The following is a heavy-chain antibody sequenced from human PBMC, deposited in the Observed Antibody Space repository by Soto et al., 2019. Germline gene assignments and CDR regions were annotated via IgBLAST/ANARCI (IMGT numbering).Heavy chain of an antibody. CDR1: GFSLSTSGVG. J-gene: IGHJ4*02. Sequence: QITLKESGPTLVKPTQTLTLTCTFSGFSLSTSGVGVGWIRQPPGKALEWLALIYWNDDKRYSPSLKSRLTITKDTSKNQVVLTMTNMDPVDTATYYCAHRKSYQLPKDFLFDYWGQGTLVTVSS. V-gene: IGHV2-5*01. CDR3: AHRKSYQLPKDFLFDY. CDR2: IYWNDDK. D-gene: IGHD2-2*01.